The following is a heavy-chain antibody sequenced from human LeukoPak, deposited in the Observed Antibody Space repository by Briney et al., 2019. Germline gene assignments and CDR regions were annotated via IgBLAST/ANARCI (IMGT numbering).Heavy chain of an antibody. CDR3: ATVRIVGATDY. D-gene: IGHD1-26*01. V-gene: IGHV1-69-2*01. CDR2: VNPEDGET. CDR1: GYVFTDYH. Sequence: ASVKVSCKASGYVFTDYHIHWVQQAPGKGLEWVGRVNPEDGETSYIERFWGRVTITADTSTDTAYMELSNLKSEDTAVYYCATVRIVGATDYWGQGTLVTVSS. J-gene: IGHJ4*02.